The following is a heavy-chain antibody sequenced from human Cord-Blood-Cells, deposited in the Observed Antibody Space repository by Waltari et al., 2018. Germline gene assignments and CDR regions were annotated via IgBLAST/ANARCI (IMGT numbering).Heavy chain of an antibody. CDR2: ST. Sequence: STNYNPSLKSRVTISVDTSKNQFSLKLSSVTAADTAVYYCARGRHSIGYSSSWLRNRYYFDYWGQGTLVTVSS. D-gene: IGHD6-13*01. V-gene: IGHV4-59*09. CDR3: ARGRHSIGYSSSWLRNRYYFDY. J-gene: IGHJ4*02.